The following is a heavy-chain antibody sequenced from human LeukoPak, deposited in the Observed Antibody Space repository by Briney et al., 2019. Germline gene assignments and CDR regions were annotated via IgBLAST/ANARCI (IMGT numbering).Heavy chain of an antibody. J-gene: IGHJ6*03. Sequence: KPSETLSLTCTVSGDSISSYYWSWIRQPPGKGLEWIGYVSNSGTTNCNPSLKSRVTISVDTSKNQFSLKLSSVTAADTAVYYCARVGSFCMDVWGKGTTVTVSS. CDR2: VSNSGTT. CDR1: GDSISSYY. CDR3: ARVGSFCMDV. V-gene: IGHV4-59*01.